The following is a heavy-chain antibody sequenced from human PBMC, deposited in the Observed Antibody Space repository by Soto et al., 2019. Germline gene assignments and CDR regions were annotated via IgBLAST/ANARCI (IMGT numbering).Heavy chain of an antibody. V-gene: IGHV3-33*01. CDR1: GFIFSDYG. D-gene: IGHD1-1*01. CDR2: IYYDGSNE. CDR3: ERWWNDEEWVETMDV. Sequence: QVQLVESGGAVVQPGRSLRLACETSGFIFSDYGMHWVRQAPGKGLEWVAVIYYDGSNEHYSDSVRGRSTISRDNSKNILYLQMNSLRAEDTAIYYCERWWNDEEWVETMDVWGQGTTVTVSS. J-gene: IGHJ6*01.